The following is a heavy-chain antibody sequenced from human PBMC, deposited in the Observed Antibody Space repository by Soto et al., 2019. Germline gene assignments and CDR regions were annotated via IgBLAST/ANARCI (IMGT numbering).Heavy chain of an antibody. CDR1: GFTFSSFG. D-gene: IGHD2-15*01. V-gene: IGHV3-30*18. CDR2: ISYDASDK. J-gene: IGHJ6*02. CDR3: AKMEGYCSGGRYYGSDHGMDV. Sequence: QVHLVESGGGVVQPGRSLRLSCAASGFTFSSFGMHWVRQAPGKGLEWVALISYDASDKYYADSVKGRFTISRDNPKNTLFLQMNSLRAEDTAVYYCAKMEGYCSGGRYYGSDHGMDVWGQGTTVTVSS.